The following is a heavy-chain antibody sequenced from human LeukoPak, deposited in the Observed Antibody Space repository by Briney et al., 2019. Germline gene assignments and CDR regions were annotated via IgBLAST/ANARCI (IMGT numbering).Heavy chain of an antibody. D-gene: IGHD3-16*01. J-gene: IGHJ5*02. CDR3: ARAGRFSAAEFDP. Sequence: GGSLRLSCAASGFTFSGYGMNWVRQAPGKGLEWVSSISSSSSYIYYADSVKGRFTISRDNAKNSLYLQMNSLRAEDTAVYYCARAGRFSAAEFDPWGQGTLVTVSS. CDR1: GFTFSGYG. V-gene: IGHV3-21*01. CDR2: ISSSSSYI.